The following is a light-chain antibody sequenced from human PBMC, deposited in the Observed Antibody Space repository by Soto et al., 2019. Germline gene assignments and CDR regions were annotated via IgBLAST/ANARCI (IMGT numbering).Light chain of an antibody. CDR2: GAT. CDR3: QQYYSYPLT. Sequence: AIRMTQSPSSFSASTGDRVTITCRASQGISSYVAWYQQKPGKAPKLLIYGATTLQSGVPSRFSGSGSGTDFTLTISCLQSEDFATYYCQQYYSYPLTFGGGTKVEIK. J-gene: IGKJ4*01. CDR1: QGISSY. V-gene: IGKV1-8*01.